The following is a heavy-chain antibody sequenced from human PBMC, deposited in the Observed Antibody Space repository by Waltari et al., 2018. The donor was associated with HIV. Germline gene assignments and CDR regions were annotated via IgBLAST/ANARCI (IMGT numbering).Heavy chain of an antibody. Sequence: EVQLVESGGGLVQPGGSLRLSCAASGFTFSSYSMNWVRQAPGKGLEWVSYISSSSSTIYYADSVKGRFTISRDNAKNSLYLQMNSLRDEDTAVYYCARDLYCSSTSCYRGFGYWGQGTLVTVSS. CDR1: GFTFSSYS. CDR3: ARDLYCSSTSCYRGFGY. D-gene: IGHD2-2*02. J-gene: IGHJ4*02. V-gene: IGHV3-48*02. CDR2: ISSSSSTI.